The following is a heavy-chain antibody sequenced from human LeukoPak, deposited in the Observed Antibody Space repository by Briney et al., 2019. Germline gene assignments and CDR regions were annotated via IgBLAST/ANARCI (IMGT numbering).Heavy chain of an antibody. CDR2: IRSKAKSYAT. V-gene: IGHV3-73*01. Sequence: GGSLRLSCAASGFTFSDSAVHWVRQASGKGLEWVGRIRSKAKSYATAYAASVKGRFTISRDDSEATAYLQMNSLKTEDTAVYYCTHYYDGSGYYGAFDSWGQGTMVTVSS. CDR3: THYYDGSGYYGAFDS. J-gene: IGHJ3*02. D-gene: IGHD3-22*01. CDR1: GFTFSDSA.